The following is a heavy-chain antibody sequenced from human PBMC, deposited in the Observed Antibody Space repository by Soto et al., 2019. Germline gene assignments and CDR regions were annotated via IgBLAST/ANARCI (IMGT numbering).Heavy chain of an antibody. CDR1: GFSFTSFG. J-gene: IGHJ4*02. Sequence: QMQLVESGGGVVQPGGSLRVSCAASGFSFTSFGIHWVRRAPGKGLEWVALISYDGRSQFYSDSVKGRFAISRDNSKKTVSLQMSNLRPEATANYYCAMLSTGTTTPDFWGQGTLVTVSS. CDR2: ISYDGRSQ. V-gene: IGHV3-30*03. D-gene: IGHD4-17*01. CDR3: AMLSTGTTTPDF.